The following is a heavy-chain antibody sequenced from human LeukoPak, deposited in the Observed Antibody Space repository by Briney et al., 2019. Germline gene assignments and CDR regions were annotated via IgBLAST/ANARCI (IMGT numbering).Heavy chain of an antibody. CDR2: IYYSGST. J-gene: IGHJ3*02. Sequence: SETLSLTCTVSGGSISSGDYYWSWIRQPPGKGLEWIGYIYYSGSTYYNPSLKSRVTISVDTSKNQFSLKLSSVTAADTAVYYCARDRDYYDSSGYYSVLAFDIWGQGTMVTVSS. CDR1: GGSISSGDYY. D-gene: IGHD3-22*01. V-gene: IGHV4-30-4*01. CDR3: ARDRDYYDSSGYYSVLAFDI.